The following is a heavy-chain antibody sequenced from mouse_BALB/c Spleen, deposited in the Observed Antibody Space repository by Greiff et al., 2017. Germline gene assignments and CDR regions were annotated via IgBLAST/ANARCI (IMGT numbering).Heavy chain of an antibody. D-gene: IGHD1-1*01. CDR2: ILPGSGST. V-gene: IGHV1-9*01. Sequence: VQLVESGAELMKPGASVKISCKATGYTFSSYWIEWVKQRPGHGLEWIGEILPGSGSTNYNEKFKGKATFTADTSSNTAYMQLSSLTSEDSAVYYCARYTTVAYYFDYWGQGTTLTVSS. CDR1: GYTFSSYW. J-gene: IGHJ2*01. CDR3: ARYTTVAYYFDY.